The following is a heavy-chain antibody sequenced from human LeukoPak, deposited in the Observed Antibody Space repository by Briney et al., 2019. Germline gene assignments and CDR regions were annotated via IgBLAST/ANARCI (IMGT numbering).Heavy chain of an antibody. D-gene: IGHD4-17*01. J-gene: IGHJ4*02. CDR1: GFTFSSYA. CDR2: ISSRSSYI. V-gene: IGHV3-21*01. Sequence: GGSLRLSCAASGFTFSSYAMSWVRQAPGKGLEWVSSISSRSSYIYYADSLKGRFTISRDNTKNSLYLNIHSLRAEDTAVYYCARDRADPDYGDYVFAYWGQGTLVTVSS. CDR3: ARDRADPDYGDYVFAY.